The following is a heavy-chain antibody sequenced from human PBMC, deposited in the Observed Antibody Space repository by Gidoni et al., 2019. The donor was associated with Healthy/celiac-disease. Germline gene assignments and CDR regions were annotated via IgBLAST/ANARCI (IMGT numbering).Heavy chain of an antibody. J-gene: IGHJ3*02. V-gene: IGHV3-21*01. Sequence: EVQLVESGGGLVKPGGSLSLSCAASGFPFSSYSMNWVRQAPGKGLEWVSSISSSSSYIYYADSVKGRFTSSRDNAKNSLYLQMNSRRAEDTAVYYCARGVDAFDIWGQGTMVTVSS. CDR3: ARGVDAFDI. CDR1: GFPFSSYS. CDR2: ISSSSSYI.